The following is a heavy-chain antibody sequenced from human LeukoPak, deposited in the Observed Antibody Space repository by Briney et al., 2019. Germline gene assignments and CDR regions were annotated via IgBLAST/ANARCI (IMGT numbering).Heavy chain of an antibody. CDR3: AREFRDYYYYYGMDV. V-gene: IGHV3-33*08. CDR1: GFTFSSYA. CDR2: IWYDGSNK. J-gene: IGHJ6*02. Sequence: PGGSLRLSCAASGFTFSSYAMHWVRQAPGKGLEWVAVIWYDGSNKYYADSVKGRFTISRDNSKNTLYLQMNSLRAEDTAVYYCAREFRDYYYYYGMDVWGQGTTVTVSS.